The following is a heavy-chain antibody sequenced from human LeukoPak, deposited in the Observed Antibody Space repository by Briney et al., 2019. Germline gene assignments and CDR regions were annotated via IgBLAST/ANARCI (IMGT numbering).Heavy chain of an antibody. D-gene: IGHD6-19*01. CDR3: AGGRPAVAKIRGNLDY. J-gene: IGHJ4*02. CDR2: INHSGST. V-gene: IGHV4-34*01. CDR1: GGSFSGYY. Sequence: SETLSLTCAVYGGSFSGYYWSWIRQPPGKGLEWIGEINHSGSTNYNPSLKSRVTISVDTSKNQFSLKLSSVTAADTAVYYCAGGRPAVAKIRGNLDYWGQGTLVTVSS.